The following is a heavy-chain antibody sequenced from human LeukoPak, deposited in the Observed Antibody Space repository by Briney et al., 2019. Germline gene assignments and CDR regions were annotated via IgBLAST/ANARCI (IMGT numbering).Heavy chain of an antibody. V-gene: IGHV4-39*01. Sequence: PSETLSLACTVSGGSISSSSYYWGWIRQPPGKGLEWIGSIYYSGSTYYNPSLKSRVTISVDTSKNQFSLKLSSVTAADTAVYYCARQEYDYVWGSYRYYFDYWGQGTLVTVSS. J-gene: IGHJ4*02. CDR2: IYYSGST. CDR1: GGSISSSSYY. CDR3: ARQEYDYVWGSYRYYFDY. D-gene: IGHD3-16*02.